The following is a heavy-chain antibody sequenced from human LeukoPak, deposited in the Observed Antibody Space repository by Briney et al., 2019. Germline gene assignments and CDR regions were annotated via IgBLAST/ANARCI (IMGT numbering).Heavy chain of an antibody. CDR2: ISAYNGDI. CDR1: GYTFTKYG. Sequence: ASVKVSRTASGYTFTKYGVSWVRQAPGQGLEWMGWISAYNGDIKYAQRGKGRVTMTTDTSTSTVYMELRSLRSDDTAVYYCARESGSDAFDIWGQGTMVTVSS. CDR3: ARESGSDAFDI. V-gene: IGHV1-18*01. J-gene: IGHJ3*02.